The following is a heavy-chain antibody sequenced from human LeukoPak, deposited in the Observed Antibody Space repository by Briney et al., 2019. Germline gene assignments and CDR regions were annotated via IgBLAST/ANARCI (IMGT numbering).Heavy chain of an antibody. D-gene: IGHD2-15*01. V-gene: IGHV4-59*02. CDR1: GGSVSSYY. CDR3: ARVYCSGGSCPFDY. Sequence: SETLSLTCTVSGGSVSSYYWSWIRQPPGKGLEWIGYIYYSGSTNYNPSLESRVTISVDTSKNQFSLKLSSVTAADTAVYYCARVYCSGGSCPFDYWGQGTLVTVSS. J-gene: IGHJ4*02. CDR2: IYYSGST.